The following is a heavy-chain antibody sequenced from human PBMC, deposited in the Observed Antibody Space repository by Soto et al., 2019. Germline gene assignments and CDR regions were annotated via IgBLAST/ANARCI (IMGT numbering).Heavy chain of an antibody. V-gene: IGHV2-5*02. Sequence: QLTLKESGPTLVKPTQTLTLTCTFSGFSLSSSGVGVGWIRQPPGKALEWIALIYWDDDKSYSPSLKSRVTITKDTSRNHLVLTMPNMDPVDTATYYCAHRRSSGWNKSDFDYWGQGTMVIVSS. J-gene: IGHJ4*02. CDR3: AHRRSSGWNKSDFDY. CDR1: GFSLSSSGVG. D-gene: IGHD6-19*01. CDR2: IYWDDDK.